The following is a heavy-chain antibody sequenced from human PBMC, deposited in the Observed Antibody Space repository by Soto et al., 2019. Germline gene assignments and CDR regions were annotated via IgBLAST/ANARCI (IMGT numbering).Heavy chain of an antibody. D-gene: IGHD3-10*01. CDR1: EFAFSGSG. Sequence: HPGGSLRLSCAASEFAFSGSGMNWVRQAPGKGLEWVSYINSDGSSTSYADSVKGRFTISRDNSKNSLYLQMNSLRAEDTAVYYCARSMVRGPLGAFDIWGQGTMVTVSS. CDR3: ARSMVRGPLGAFDI. J-gene: IGHJ3*02. V-gene: IGHV3-48*01. CDR2: INSDGSST.